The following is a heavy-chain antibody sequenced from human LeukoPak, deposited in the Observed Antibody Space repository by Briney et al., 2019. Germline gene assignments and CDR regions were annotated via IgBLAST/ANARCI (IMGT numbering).Heavy chain of an antibody. J-gene: IGHJ4*02. Sequence: SETLSLTCTVSGDSISRSPYYWGWIRQPPGKSLEWIGSIYYSGSTYYNPSLKSRVTISVDTSKNQLSLNLNSVTAADTAVYYCVRAYDYWGQGTLVTVSS. V-gene: IGHV4-39*07. CDR3: VRAYDY. CDR2: IYYSGST. CDR1: GDSISRSPYY.